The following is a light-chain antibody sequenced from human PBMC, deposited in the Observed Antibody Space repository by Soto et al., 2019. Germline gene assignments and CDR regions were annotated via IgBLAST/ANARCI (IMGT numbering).Light chain of an antibody. CDR1: QSVRSN. J-gene: IGKJ5*01. Sequence: EIVMRQSPATLSVSPRERATLSCRASQSVRSNLAWYQQKPGQAPRLLIHGASTRGTGIPARFSASGSGTEFTLTISSLQSEDFAVYYCQQYNYWPPITCGQGTQREIK. V-gene: IGKV3D-15*01. CDR3: QQYNYWPPIT. CDR2: GAS.